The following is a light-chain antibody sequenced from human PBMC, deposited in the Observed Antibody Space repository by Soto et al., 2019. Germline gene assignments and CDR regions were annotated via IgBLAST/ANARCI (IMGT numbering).Light chain of an antibody. CDR2: GNS. J-gene: IGLJ3*02. CDR3: QSYDSSLSGWM. CDR1: SSNIGAGYD. Sequence: QSVLTQPPSVSGAPGQRVTISCTGSSSNIGAGYDVKWYQQLPGSAPKLLIYGNSHRPSGVPDRFSGSKSGTSASLANTGLQAEDEADYSCQSYDSSLSGWMFGGGTMLTVL. V-gene: IGLV1-40*01.